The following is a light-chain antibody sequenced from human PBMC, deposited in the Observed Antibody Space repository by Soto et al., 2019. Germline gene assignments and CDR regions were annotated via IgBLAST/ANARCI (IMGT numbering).Light chain of an antibody. J-gene: IGKJ5*01. V-gene: IGKV3-20*01. CDR1: QSVGYS. CDR2: DAS. CDR3: QQYGPSLIT. Sequence: ENVLTQSPGTLSLCPGARATLSCRASQSVGYSLAWYQQKPGQAPTLLISDASTRAPGIPDRFSGSGSGTDFTLTISRLQPEDYAPYYCQQYGPSLITFGQGTRLEI.